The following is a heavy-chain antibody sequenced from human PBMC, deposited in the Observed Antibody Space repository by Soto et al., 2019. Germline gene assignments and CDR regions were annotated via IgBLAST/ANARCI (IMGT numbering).Heavy chain of an antibody. V-gene: IGHV3-11*06. Sequence: GGSLRLSCAASGFTFIDYYMSCIRQAPGKGLEWVSYISSSSSYTNYADSVKGRFAISRDNAKNSLYLQMNSLRAEDTAVYYCARAPRVRGVDYWGQGTLVTVSS. CDR1: GFTFIDYY. CDR2: ISSSSSYT. D-gene: IGHD3-10*01. J-gene: IGHJ4*02. CDR3: ARAPRVRGVDY.